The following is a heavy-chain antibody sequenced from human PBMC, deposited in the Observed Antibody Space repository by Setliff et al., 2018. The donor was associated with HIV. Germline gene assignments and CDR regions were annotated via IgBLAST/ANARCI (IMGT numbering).Heavy chain of an antibody. Sequence: PSETLSLTCTVSGDSISTSSYYWGWLRQTPGKGLEWIGTINYSGNTHYNPSLKSRVTISVDTSRNQFSLKLSSVTAADTAVYYCARVGAKLSWYYHYYYGMDVWGQGTTVTVSS. CDR3: ARVGAKLSWYYHYYYGMDV. CDR2: INYSGNT. V-gene: IGHV4-39*01. CDR1: GDSISTSSYY. J-gene: IGHJ6*02. D-gene: IGHD1-26*01.